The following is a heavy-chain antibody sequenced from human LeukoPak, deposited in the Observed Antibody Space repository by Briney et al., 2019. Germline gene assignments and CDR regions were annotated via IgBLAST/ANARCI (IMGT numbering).Heavy chain of an antibody. J-gene: IGHJ2*01. D-gene: IGHD1-7*01. CDR3: ARATTRPLSGYFDL. Sequence: PSETLSLTCTVSGGSISSGGYSWSWIRQHPGKGLEWIGYIYYSGSTYYNPSLKSRVTISVDTSKNQFSLKLSSVTAADTAVYYCARATTRPLSGYFDLWGRGTLVTVSS. CDR2: IYYSGST. V-gene: IGHV4-31*03. CDR1: GGSISSGGYS.